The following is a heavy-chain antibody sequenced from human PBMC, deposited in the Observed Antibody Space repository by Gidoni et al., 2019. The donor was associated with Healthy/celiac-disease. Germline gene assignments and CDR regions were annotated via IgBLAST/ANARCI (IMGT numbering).Heavy chain of an antibody. J-gene: IGHJ4*02. V-gene: IGHV3-23*01. D-gene: IGHD3-10*01. Sequence: EVQLLESGGGLVQSGGSLRLSCAASGFSFSSYAMSWVRQAPGKGLEWVSSISGSGGSTYYADSVKGRFTISRDNSKNTLYLQMNSLRAEDTAVYYCAKNLWFGELVYYFDYWGQGTLVTVSS. CDR2: ISGSGGST. CDR1: GFSFSSYA. CDR3: AKNLWFGELVYYFDY.